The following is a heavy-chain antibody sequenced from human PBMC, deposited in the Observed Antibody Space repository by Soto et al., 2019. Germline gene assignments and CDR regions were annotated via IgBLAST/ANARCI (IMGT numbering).Heavy chain of an antibody. V-gene: IGHV4-34*01. CDR3: ARDKITGLFDY. Sequence: QVQLQQWGAGLLKPSETLSLTCAVYGGSFSGYSWTWIRQPPGTGLEWIGEINHSGSTNYTPSLKSRVTISVDTSQNQFSLRLTSVTAADPAVYYCARDKITGLFDYWGQGTLVTVSS. CDR2: INHSGST. CDR1: GGSFSGYS. D-gene: IGHD2-8*02. J-gene: IGHJ4*02.